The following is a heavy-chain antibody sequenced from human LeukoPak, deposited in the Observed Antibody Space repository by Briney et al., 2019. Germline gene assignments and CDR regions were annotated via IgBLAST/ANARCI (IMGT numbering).Heavy chain of an antibody. CDR1: GYTFTNYH. CDR2: INPSGGST. J-gene: IGHJ6*02. V-gene: IGHV1-46*01. Sequence: ASVKVSCKSSGYTFTNYHMHWVRQAPGQGLEWMGIINPSGGSTSYAQSFQGRVTMTRDTSTSTVYMELRSLRSDDTAVYYCARHGVNDFWSGYPTGYYGMDVWGQGTTVTVSS. D-gene: IGHD3-3*01. CDR3: ARHGVNDFWSGYPTGYYGMDV.